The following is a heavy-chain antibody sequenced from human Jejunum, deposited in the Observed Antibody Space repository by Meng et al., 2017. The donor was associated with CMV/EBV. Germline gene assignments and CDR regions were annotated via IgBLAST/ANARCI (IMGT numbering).Heavy chain of an antibody. V-gene: IGHV1-8*01. CDR1: GYTFTGYD. J-gene: IGHJ4*02. CDR3: ARNGIFFDY. D-gene: IGHD1-14*01. Sequence: QVQLVQSGAEVKKPGASVKVSCKASGYTFTGYDINWVRQAAGQGLEWMGWTNPRSANTGSAQKFQGRLTMTMNTSIGTAYMELSSLRSEDTAVYYCARNGIFFDYWGQGALVTVSS. CDR2: TNPRSANT.